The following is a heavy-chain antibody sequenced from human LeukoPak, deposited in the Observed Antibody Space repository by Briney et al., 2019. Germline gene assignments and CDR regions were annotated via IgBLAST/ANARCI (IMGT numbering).Heavy chain of an antibody. Sequence: SETLFLSCTVSGCSISSYYWSWIRQPPGKGLEWIGYIYYSGSNNYNPSLKSRVTISVDTSKNQFSLKLSSVTAADTAVYYRARALRYFDRYYYYYMDVWGKGTTVTVSS. V-gene: IGHV4-59*01. CDR3: ARALRYFDRYYYYYMDV. CDR2: IYYSGSN. CDR1: GCSISSYY. J-gene: IGHJ6*03. D-gene: IGHD3-9*01.